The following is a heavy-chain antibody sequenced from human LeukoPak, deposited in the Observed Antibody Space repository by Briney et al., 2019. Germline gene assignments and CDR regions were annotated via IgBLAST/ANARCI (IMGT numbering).Heavy chain of an antibody. D-gene: IGHD3-10*01. CDR3: ARDHKLYYGSGNYWFDP. J-gene: IGHJ5*02. CDR2: ISISSNYI. CDR1: GFTFSRYS. Sequence: GGSLRLSCAASGFTFSRYSMNWVRQAPGKGLEWVSSISISSNYIYYADSVKGRFTISRDNAKNSLYLQMNSLRAEDTAVYYCARDHKLYYGSGNYWFDPWGQGTLVTVSS. V-gene: IGHV3-21*04.